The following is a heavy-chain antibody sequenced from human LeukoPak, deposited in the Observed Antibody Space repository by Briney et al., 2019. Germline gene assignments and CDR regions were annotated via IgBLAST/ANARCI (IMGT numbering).Heavy chain of an antibody. CDR3: ARLHSSREYYSDY. CDR2: IYYSGTT. CDR1: GGSIRSSSYS. V-gene: IGHV4-39*01. Sequence: SETLSLTCTVSGGSIRSSSYSWGWLRQPPGKGLEWLGSIYYSGTTYYNPSLRSRVTIPVNTSKSQFSLKVSSVTAADTAVYYCARLHSSREYYSDYWGQGTLVTVSS. J-gene: IGHJ4*02. D-gene: IGHD6-13*01.